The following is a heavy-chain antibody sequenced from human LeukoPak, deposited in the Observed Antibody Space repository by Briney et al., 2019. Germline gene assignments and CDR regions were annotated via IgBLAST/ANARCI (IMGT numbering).Heavy chain of an antibody. Sequence: PGGSLRLSCAASGFTFSSYGMSWVRQAPGKGLEWVSSISSSSSYIYYADSVKGRFTISRDNAKNSLYLQMNSLRAEDTAVYYCARGQQWLMYDAFDIWGQGTMVTVSS. V-gene: IGHV3-21*01. J-gene: IGHJ3*02. CDR3: ARGQQWLMYDAFDI. CDR2: ISSSSSYI. D-gene: IGHD6-19*01. CDR1: GFTFSSYG.